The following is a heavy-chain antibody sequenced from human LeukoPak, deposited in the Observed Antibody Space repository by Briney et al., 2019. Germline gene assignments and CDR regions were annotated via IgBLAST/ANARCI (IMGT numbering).Heavy chain of an antibody. Sequence: SGGSLRLSCAASGFTFSTYGMHWVRQAPGKGLEWVAIIWYDGSNKYYADSVKGRFTISRDNSKNTLYLQMSSLRAEDTAVYYCARDQGCSSTSCYSLFFHYWGQGALVTVSS. CDR3: ARDQGCSSTSCYSLFFHY. J-gene: IGHJ4*02. V-gene: IGHV3-33*01. D-gene: IGHD2-2*01. CDR1: GFTFSTYG. CDR2: IWYDGSNK.